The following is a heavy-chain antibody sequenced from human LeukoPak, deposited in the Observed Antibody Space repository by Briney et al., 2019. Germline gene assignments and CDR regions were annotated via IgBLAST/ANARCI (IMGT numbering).Heavy chain of an antibody. J-gene: IGHJ4*02. CDR3: AREDSSGYYFDY. Sequence: SETLSLTCAVSGGSISSGGYSWSWIRQPPGKGLEWIGYIYHSGSTYYNPSHKSRVTISVDRSKNQFSLKLSSVTAADTAVYYCAREDSSGYYFDYWGQGTLVTVAS. D-gene: IGHD3-22*01. CDR2: IYHSGST. CDR1: GGSISSGGYS. V-gene: IGHV4-30-2*01.